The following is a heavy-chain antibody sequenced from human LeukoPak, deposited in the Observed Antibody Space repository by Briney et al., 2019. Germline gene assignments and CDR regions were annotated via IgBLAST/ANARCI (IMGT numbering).Heavy chain of an antibody. D-gene: IGHD3-16*01. J-gene: IGHJ6*02. CDR1: GFTFSSYG. CDR3: ARGGITFDPHTPMDV. V-gene: IGHV3-33*01. CDR2: IWYDGSNK. Sequence: PGGSLRLSCAASGFTFSSYGMHWVRQAPGKGLEWVAVIWYDGSNKYYGDSMKGRFTSSRDNSKNTLYLQMNSLRAEDTAVYYCARGGITFDPHTPMDVWGQGTTVTVSS.